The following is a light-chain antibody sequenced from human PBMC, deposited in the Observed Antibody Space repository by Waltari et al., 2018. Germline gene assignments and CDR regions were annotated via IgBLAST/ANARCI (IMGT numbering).Light chain of an antibody. CDR3: QQANSFPIT. J-gene: IGKJ5*01. CDR2: GTS. Sequence: DIQMTQSPSSVSASVGDRVTITCRASQGISRWLAWYQQKPGKAPKLLIYGTSNLQRGVPSRFSGSGSGTHFTLTVSSLQPEDFAIYYCQQANSFPITFGQGTRLEIK. V-gene: IGKV1-12*01. CDR1: QGISRW.